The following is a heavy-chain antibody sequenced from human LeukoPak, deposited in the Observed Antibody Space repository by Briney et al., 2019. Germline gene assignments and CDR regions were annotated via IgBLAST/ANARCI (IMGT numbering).Heavy chain of an antibody. J-gene: IGHJ3*02. CDR1: GFTFSTYN. D-gene: IGHD1-26*01. V-gene: IGHV3-48*02. CDR3: AIDAWDLPLDAFDI. CDR2: ISTDSDSI. Sequence: PGGSLRLSCAASGFTFSTYNMNWVRQAPGKGLKWVSYISTDSDSIYYADSVKGRFTISRDNAKNSLYLQMNSLRDEDTAVYYCAIDAWDLPLDAFDIWGQGTMVTVSS.